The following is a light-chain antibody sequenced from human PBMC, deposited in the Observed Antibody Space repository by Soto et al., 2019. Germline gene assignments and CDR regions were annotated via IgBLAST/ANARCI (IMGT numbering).Light chain of an antibody. J-gene: IGKJ5*01. CDR1: QGISFD. Sequence: AIQMTQSPSSLSTSLGDRVTITCRASQGISFDVAWYQQKPGKAPKLLIYAASSLQSGVPSRYRGSGSGTDFTLTISSLQPEDFETYYCLQDYNYPYTFGQGTRLEIK. V-gene: IGKV1-6*01. CDR2: AAS. CDR3: LQDYNYPYT.